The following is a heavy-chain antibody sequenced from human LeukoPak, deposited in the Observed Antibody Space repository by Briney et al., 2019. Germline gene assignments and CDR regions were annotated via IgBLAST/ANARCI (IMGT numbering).Heavy chain of an antibody. J-gene: IGHJ4*02. D-gene: IGHD4-17*01. CDR1: EFTVNNNY. CDR3: AGGLRSGLIDY. V-gene: IGHV3-53*01. Sequence: GGSLRLSCAASEFTVNNNYMSWVRQAPGKGLGWVSTIYRAGSTNYADSVKGRFTISRDNSKNTMYLQMNSLRAEDTAVYYCAGGLRSGLIDYWGQGTLVTVSS. CDR2: IYRAGST.